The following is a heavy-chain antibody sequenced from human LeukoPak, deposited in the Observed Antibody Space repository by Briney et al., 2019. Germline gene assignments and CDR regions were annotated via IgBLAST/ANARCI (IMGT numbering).Heavy chain of an antibody. D-gene: IGHD3-22*01. Sequence: GGSLRLSCAASGFTFSTYWMHWVRQAPGKGLVWVSRINSDGSSTSYADSVKGRFTISRDNAKNTLYLQVNSLRAEDTAVYYCARDSTYYYDSSEVYFDYWGQGTLVTVSS. CDR1: GFTFSTYW. CDR3: ARDSTYYYDSSEVYFDY. V-gene: IGHV3-74*01. J-gene: IGHJ4*02. CDR2: INSDGSST.